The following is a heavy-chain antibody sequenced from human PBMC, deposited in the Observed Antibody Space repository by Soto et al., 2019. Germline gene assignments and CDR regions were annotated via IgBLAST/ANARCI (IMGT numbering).Heavy chain of an antibody. CDR1: VYTFTSYG. V-gene: IGHV1-18*01. J-gene: IGHJ6*02. CDR2: ISAYNGNT. Sequence: ASVKVSCKASVYTFTSYGISWVRQAPGQGLEWMGWISAYNGNTNYAQKLQGRVTMTTDTSTSTAYMELRSLRSDDTAVYYCARHIVLVPAAKGYYYYYGMDVWGQGTTVTVSS. CDR3: ARHIVLVPAAKGYYYYYGMDV. D-gene: IGHD2-2*01.